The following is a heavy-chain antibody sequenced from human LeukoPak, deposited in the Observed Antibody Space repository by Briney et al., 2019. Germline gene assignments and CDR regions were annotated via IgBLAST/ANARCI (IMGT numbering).Heavy chain of an antibody. J-gene: IGHJ4*02. Sequence: GGSLRLSCAAXRFTLSNYWMSWVRQAPGKGLEWVANIKQDGSETYYVDSVKGRFTISRDNAKNSLSLQMNSLRAEDTAVYYCARQRGSGCLDYWGQGTLVTVSS. CDR3: ARQRGSGCLDY. CDR1: RFTLSNYW. V-gene: IGHV3-7*01. CDR2: IKQDGSET. D-gene: IGHD6-19*01.